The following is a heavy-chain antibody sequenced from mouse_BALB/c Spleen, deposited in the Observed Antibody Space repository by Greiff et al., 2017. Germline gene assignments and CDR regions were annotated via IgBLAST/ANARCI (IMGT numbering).Heavy chain of an antibody. Sequence: QVQLQQSEAELVKPGASVKISCKASGYTFTDYDIHWVKQKPEQGLEWIGYISPGNGDIKYNEKFKGKATLTADKSSSTAYMQLNSLTSEESAVYFCKTIRRRDDIDYWGQGTTLTVSS. D-gene: IGHD1-2*01. CDR1: GYTFTDYD. J-gene: IGHJ2*01. CDR3: KTIRRRDDIDY. CDR2: ISPGNGDI. V-gene: IGHV1S53*02.